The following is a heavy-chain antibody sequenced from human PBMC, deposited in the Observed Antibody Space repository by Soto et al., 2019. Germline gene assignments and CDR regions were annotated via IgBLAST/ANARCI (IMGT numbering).Heavy chain of an antibody. CDR1: GFTFRDYY. V-gene: IGHV3-11*01. J-gene: IGHJ4*02. CDR2: ISSSGSTK. CDR3: ATDPQRADGHNFDY. Sequence: QVQLGESGGGLVKAGGSLRLSCAASGFTFRDYYMNWIRQAPGKGLEWVSSISSSGSTKYYADSVKGRFTISRDNARNSLYLQMNSLRAEDTAVYYCATDPQRADGHNFDYWGQGTLVTVSS.